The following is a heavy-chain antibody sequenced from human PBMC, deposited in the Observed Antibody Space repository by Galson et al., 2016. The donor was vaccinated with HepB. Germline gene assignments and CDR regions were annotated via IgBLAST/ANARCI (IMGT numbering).Heavy chain of an antibody. CDR3: ARASLGTPRFDP. CDR2: IYHTGST. D-gene: IGHD2-2*01. Sequence: TLSLTCAVSGGSISSGGYSWSWIRQPPGKGLEWIGYIYHTGSTYYNPSLKSRVTISVDRSKNQFSLKLSSVTAADTAVYYCARASLGTPRFDPWGQGTLVTVSS. J-gene: IGHJ5*02. V-gene: IGHV4-30-2*01. CDR1: GGSISSGGYS.